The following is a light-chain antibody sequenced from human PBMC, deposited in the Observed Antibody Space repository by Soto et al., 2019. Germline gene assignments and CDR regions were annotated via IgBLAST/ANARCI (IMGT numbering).Light chain of an antibody. CDR3: HQYGSSPPIT. CDR2: GAS. V-gene: IGKV3-20*01. J-gene: IGKJ5*01. CDR1: QSVSRSY. Sequence: EIVLTQSPGTLSLSPGERATLSRRASQSVSRSYLAWYQQKPGQAPRVLMYGASSRATGIPDRFSGSGSGTDFTLTISRLEPEDFAVYYCHQYGSSPPITFGQGTRLEIK.